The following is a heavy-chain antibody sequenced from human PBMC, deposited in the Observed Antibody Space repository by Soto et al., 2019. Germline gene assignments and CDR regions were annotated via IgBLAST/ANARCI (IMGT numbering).Heavy chain of an antibody. V-gene: IGHV3-21*01. Sequence: GGSLRLSCAASGFTFSSYAMNWVRQTQEKGLEWVSSISSTSSYTHYSDSVRGRFTISRDNANNSLFLQMNSLRAEDTATYYCARDFALAGNYWGQGVLVTVSS. J-gene: IGHJ4*02. D-gene: IGHD6-19*01. CDR3: ARDFALAGNY. CDR2: ISSTSSYT. CDR1: GFTFSSYA.